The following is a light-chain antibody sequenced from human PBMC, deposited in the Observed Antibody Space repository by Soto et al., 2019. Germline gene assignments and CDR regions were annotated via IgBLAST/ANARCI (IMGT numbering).Light chain of an antibody. Sequence: EIVLTQSPGTLSLSPGERATLSCSTSQSVSSSYLAWYQQKPGQAPRLLIYGASSRATGIPDRFSGSGSGTDFTLTISSLQPEDFATYYCQQSYSTQWTFGQGTKGDIK. CDR3: QQSYSTQWT. J-gene: IGKJ1*01. V-gene: IGKV3-20*01. CDR2: GAS. CDR1: QSVSSSY.